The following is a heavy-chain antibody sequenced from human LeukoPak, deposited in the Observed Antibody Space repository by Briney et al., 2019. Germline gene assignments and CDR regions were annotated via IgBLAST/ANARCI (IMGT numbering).Heavy chain of an antibody. CDR2: ISGSGGST. CDR3: AKASVQAAPLYGVDG. CDR1: GFTFGSYA. D-gene: IGHD1-1*01. Sequence: PGGSLRLACAASGFTFGSYAMSWVRQPPGKGLEWVSTISGSGGSTYYADSLKGRFTISRDNSKNTLYLQMNSPRVEDTALYYCAKASVQAAPLYGVDGWGQGTQVTVSS. V-gene: IGHV3-23*01. J-gene: IGHJ4*02.